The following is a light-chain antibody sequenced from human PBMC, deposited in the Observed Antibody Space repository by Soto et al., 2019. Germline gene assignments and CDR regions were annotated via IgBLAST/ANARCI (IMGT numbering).Light chain of an antibody. Sequence: EIELTQSPGPLSLSPGERATPSCGASQSVTSNYLAWYQQKPGQAPRLLIYGASSRATGIPDRFSGSGSGTDFTLTISRLEPEDFAVYYCHQYGTSPQTFGQGTKVDIK. V-gene: IGKV3-20*01. CDR3: HQYGTSPQT. CDR1: QSVTSNY. J-gene: IGKJ1*01. CDR2: GAS.